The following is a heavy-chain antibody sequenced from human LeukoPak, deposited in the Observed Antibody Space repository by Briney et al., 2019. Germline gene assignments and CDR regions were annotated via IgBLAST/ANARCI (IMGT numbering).Heavy chain of an antibody. D-gene: IGHD5-18*01. CDR1: GFTFSSYE. J-gene: IGHJ4*02. CDR3: ARDTAMVTSDY. V-gene: IGHV3-48*03. Sequence: PGGSLRLSCAASGFTFSSYEMNWVRQAPGKGLEWVSYISSSGSTIYYADSVKGRFTISRDNAKNSLYLRMNSLRAEDTAVYYCARDTAMVTSDYWGQGTLVTVSS. CDR2: ISSSGSTI.